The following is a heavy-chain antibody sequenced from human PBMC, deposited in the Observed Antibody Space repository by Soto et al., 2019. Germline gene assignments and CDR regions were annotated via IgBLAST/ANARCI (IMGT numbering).Heavy chain of an antibody. J-gene: IGHJ4*02. D-gene: IGHD5-18*01. Sequence: GSLRLSCAASGFTVSSNYMSWVRQAPGKGLEWVSVIYSGGSTYYADSVKGRFTISRDNSKNTLYLQMNSLRAEDTAVYYCARGPKDSYGYYFDYWGQGALVTVSS. V-gene: IGHV3-53*01. CDR2: IYSGGST. CDR3: ARGPKDSYGYYFDY. CDR1: GFTVSSNY.